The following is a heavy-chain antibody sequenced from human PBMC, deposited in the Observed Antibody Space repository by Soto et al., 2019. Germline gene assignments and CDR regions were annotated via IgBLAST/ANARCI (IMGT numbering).Heavy chain of an antibody. J-gene: IGHJ6*02. CDR3: ASFDGTLVRGGRSSPYEMDV. Sequence: QVLLVQSVPEVKKHGSSVKVSCKASGGTFNNYAINWVRQAPGKGLEWMGGIIPTFGTGNHAQKFQGRVTSTADESTTTPYMELNLLRSEDTAIYSCASFDGTLVRGGRSSPYEMDVWGQGTTVIVSS. CDR2: IIPTFGTG. D-gene: IGHD3-10*02. V-gene: IGHV1-69*01. CDR1: GGTFNNYA.